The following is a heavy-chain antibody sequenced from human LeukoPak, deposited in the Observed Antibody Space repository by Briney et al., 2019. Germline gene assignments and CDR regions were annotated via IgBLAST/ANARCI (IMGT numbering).Heavy chain of an antibody. D-gene: IGHD4-11*01. CDR3: TRHQYDAFEI. V-gene: IGHV3-53*01. J-gene: IGHJ3*02. CDR2: IYGGGGT. Sequence: HPGGSLRLSSAASGITVSSYYMSWVRQAPGKGLEWVSVIYGGGGTYYADSAKGRFAISRDNSKNTLYLQISSLRAEDTAIYYCTRHQYDAFEIWGQGTMVTVSS. CDR1: GITVSSYY.